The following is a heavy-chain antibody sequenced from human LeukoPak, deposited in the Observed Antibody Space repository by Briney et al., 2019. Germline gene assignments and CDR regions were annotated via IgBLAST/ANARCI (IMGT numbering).Heavy chain of an antibody. CDR2: IYYSGSA. CDR3: ARHSYDPGNSPNWFDP. V-gene: IGHV4-39*01. Sequence: SETLSLTCTVSGGSISSSSYYWGCTRQPPGKGLECIPSIYYSGSAYYNPSLKSRFTISLDTPKNQFSLRLSSVTAADTAVYYCARHSYDPGNSPNWFDPWGQGTLVTVSS. D-gene: IGHD3-10*01. J-gene: IGHJ5*02. CDR1: GGSISSSSYY.